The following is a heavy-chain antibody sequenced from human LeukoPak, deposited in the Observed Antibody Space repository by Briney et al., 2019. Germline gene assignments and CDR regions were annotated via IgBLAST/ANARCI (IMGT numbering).Heavy chain of an antibody. V-gene: IGHV4-4*02. CDR2: IFHSGST. Sequence: SETLSLTCAVSGGSISSSTWWTWVRPPPGKGLEWIGEIFHSGSTNSNPSLKSRLTMSVDEPKHEFSLKLTSVTAADTAVYYCASGALLSRYLEYWGQGTLVTVSS. D-gene: IGHD3-3*01. J-gene: IGHJ4*02. CDR1: GGSISSSTW. CDR3: ASGALLSRYLEY.